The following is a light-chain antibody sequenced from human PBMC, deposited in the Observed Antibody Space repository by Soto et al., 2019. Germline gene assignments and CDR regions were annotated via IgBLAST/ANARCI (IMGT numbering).Light chain of an antibody. CDR1: NSNIGAGYD. J-gene: IGLJ2*01. CDR2: GNI. V-gene: IGLV1-40*01. CDR3: QSYDSSLSAGV. Sequence: QSVLTQPPSVSGAPGQRVTISCTGNNSNIGAGYDVHWYQQLPGTAPKLLIYGNINRPSGVPDRFSGSKSGASVSLAITGLQVEDEADYYCQSYDSSLSAGVFGGGTKLTVL.